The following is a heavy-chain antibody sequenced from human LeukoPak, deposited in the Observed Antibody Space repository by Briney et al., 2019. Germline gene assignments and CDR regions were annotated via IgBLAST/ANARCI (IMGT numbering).Heavy chain of an antibody. Sequence: GASVKVSCKASGYTFISYAMHWVRQAPGQRLEWMGWINAGNGNTKYSQRFQGRVTITRDTSASTAYMDLSSLISEDTAVYYCARDWSSSWTKGGHFDYWGQGTLVTVSS. V-gene: IGHV1-3*01. CDR3: ARDWSSSWTKGGHFDY. CDR1: GYTFISYA. CDR2: INAGNGNT. J-gene: IGHJ4*02. D-gene: IGHD6-13*01.